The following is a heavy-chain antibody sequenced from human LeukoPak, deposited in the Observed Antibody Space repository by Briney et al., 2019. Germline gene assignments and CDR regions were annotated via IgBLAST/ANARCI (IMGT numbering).Heavy chain of an antibody. CDR1: GYTLTELS. CDR2: FDSADGAT. D-gene: IGHD6-19*01. Sequence: ASVKVSCKVCGYTLTELSMHWVRQAPGKGLDWMGGFDSADGATIYAQRFQGRVTMTEDTSTDTAYMELSSLRSEDTAVYYCATDSRGMSVAINYYYGMDVWGQGTTVIVSS. V-gene: IGHV1-24*01. CDR3: ATDSRGMSVAINYYYGMDV. J-gene: IGHJ6*02.